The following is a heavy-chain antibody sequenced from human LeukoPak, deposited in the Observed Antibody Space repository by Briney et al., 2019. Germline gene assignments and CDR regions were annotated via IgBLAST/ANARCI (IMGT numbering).Heavy chain of an antibody. D-gene: IGHD1-14*01. J-gene: IGHJ3*01. CDR3: VVVVEPPDSDGFDV. Sequence: GGSLRLPCAASGFTFGNSWVHWVRQAPGKGLVWVSLINADGSTATYADSVKGRFTISRDNARNTLSLQMNSLTIEDTAVYYCVVVVEPPDSDGFDVWGQGTMITVSS. CDR2: INADGSTA. V-gene: IGHV3-74*01. CDR1: GFTFGNSW.